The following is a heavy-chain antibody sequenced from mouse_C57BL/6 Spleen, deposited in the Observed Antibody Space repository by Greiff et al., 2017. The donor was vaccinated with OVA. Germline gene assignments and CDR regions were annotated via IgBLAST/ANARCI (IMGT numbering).Heavy chain of an antibody. CDR3: ARYTSSGLDD. V-gene: IGHV7-3*01. CDR2: IRNKANGYTT. J-gene: IGHJ2*01. CDR1: GFTFTDYY. D-gene: IGHD3-2*02. Sequence: EVKLMESGGGLVQPGGSLSLSCAASGFTFTDYYMSWVRQPPGKALEWLGFIRNKANGYTTEYSAPVKGRFTISRDNSQSILYLQMNALRAEDSATYYCARYTSSGLDDWGQGTTLTVSS.